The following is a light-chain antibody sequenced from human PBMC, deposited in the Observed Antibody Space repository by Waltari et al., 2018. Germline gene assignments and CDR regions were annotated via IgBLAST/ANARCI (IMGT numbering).Light chain of an antibody. CDR2: DAS. CDR3: QQYETLEALS. J-gene: IGKJ4*01. V-gene: IGKV1-33*01. CDR1: QAIIDY. Sequence: DIQMIQSPSSLSASVGDRVTITCQASQAIIDYLNWYQHKPGKAPKLLIYDASVLETGVPSRFTGSGSGTDFTFTITSLQPEDSATYYCQQYETLEALSFGGGTKVEIK.